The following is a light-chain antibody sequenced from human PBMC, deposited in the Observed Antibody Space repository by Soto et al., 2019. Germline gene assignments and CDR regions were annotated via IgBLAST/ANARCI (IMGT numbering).Light chain of an antibody. Sequence: DIQMTQSPSTLSASLGDRVTITCRASQTISRWLARYQQKPGKAPKLLIYDASSLESGVPSRFSGSGSGTEFTLTITSLQPDDFATYYCQQYNSYWTFGQGTRWIS. J-gene: IGKJ1*01. CDR2: DAS. CDR3: QQYNSYWT. CDR1: QTISRW. V-gene: IGKV1-5*01.